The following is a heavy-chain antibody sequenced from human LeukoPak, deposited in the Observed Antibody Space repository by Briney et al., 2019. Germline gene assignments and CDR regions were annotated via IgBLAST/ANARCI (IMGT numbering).Heavy chain of an antibody. CDR2: IHSSGYT. CDR3: ARARDYGGNWHYYYYMDV. D-gene: IGHD4-23*01. Sequence: PSETLSLTCTVSGGSISGNYWSWIRQPPGQGLEWIAYIHSSGYTNYNPSLKSRVTISVDTSNNQFSLKVTSVTAADTAVYYCARARDYGGNWHYYYYMDVWGKGTTVTVSS. J-gene: IGHJ6*03. CDR1: GGSISGNY. V-gene: IGHV4-4*09.